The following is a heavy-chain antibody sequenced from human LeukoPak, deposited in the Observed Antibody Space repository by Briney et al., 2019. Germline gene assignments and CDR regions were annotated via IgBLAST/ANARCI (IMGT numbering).Heavy chain of an antibody. CDR1: GFTFRSYS. V-gene: IGHV3-21*01. J-gene: IGHJ4*02. Sequence: GGPLRLSCAASGFTFRSYSMNWVRQAPGKRLHWVSSISSASHIFYADSVTGRFTISRDNAKNSLYLQMNSLRAEDTAVYYCARNGRSSSWYDFDYWGQGTLVTVSS. CDR3: ARNGRSSSWYDFDY. CDR2: ISSASHI. D-gene: IGHD6-13*01.